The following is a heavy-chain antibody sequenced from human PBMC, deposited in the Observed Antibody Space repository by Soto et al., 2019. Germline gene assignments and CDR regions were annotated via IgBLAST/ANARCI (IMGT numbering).Heavy chain of an antibody. Sequence: SQTMSLCCSVSSGTISSYYCRLIRQPQGKGLEWIGYIYYSGSTNYNPSLKSRVTISVDTAKNQFALKLSSVTAADTAVYYCASYYYGVFDYRGHRPRVTVS. D-gene: IGHD3-10*01. V-gene: IGHV4-59*01. CDR1: SGTISSYY. CDR2: IYYSGST. CDR3: ASYYYGVFDY. J-gene: IGHJ5*01.